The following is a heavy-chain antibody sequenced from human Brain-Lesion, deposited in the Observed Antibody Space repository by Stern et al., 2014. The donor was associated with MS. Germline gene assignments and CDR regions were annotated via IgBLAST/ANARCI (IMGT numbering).Heavy chain of an antibody. CDR1: GAPVSSGGYY. V-gene: IGHV4-31*03. D-gene: IGHD2-21*01. Sequence: QVQLVQSGPGLVKPSQTLSLSCTVSGAPVSSGGYYWTWIRQLPGKGLEGVGYIHHTGATFYNPFLKSRVAISVDTSENQFSLKLTSVTAADTAVYYCAAIGPRMEGACFDIWGQGTMVTVSS. J-gene: IGHJ3*02. CDR2: IHHTGAT. CDR3: AAIGPRMEGACFDI.